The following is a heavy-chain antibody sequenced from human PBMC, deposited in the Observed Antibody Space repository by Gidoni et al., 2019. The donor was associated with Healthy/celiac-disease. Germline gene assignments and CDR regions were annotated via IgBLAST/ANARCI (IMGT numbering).Heavy chain of an antibody. V-gene: IGHV3-20*04. Sequence: EVQLVESGGGLVRPGGSLRLPCSASGFTFADYGLSWVRQAPGKGLEWCSGINWKGGSTGYADSVKGRFTISRDNAKNSLYLQMNSLRAEDTALYYCARVRGPLGMATEMHHDAFDIWGQGTMVTVSS. CDR3: ARVRGPLGMATEMHHDAFDI. D-gene: IGHD5-12*01. J-gene: IGHJ3*02. CDR1: GFTFADYG. CDR2: INWKGGST.